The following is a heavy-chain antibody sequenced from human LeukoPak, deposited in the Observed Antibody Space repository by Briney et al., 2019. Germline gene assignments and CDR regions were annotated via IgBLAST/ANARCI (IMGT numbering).Heavy chain of an antibody. CDR1: GFTFSSYA. Sequence: GGSLRLSCAASGFTFSSYAMSWVRQAPGKGLEWVSAISSSGGSTYYADSVKGRLTISRDNSKNTLYLQMNSLRAEDTAVYYCAKWSFLWFDFDYWGQGTLVTVSS. D-gene: IGHD3-10*01. V-gene: IGHV3-23*01. J-gene: IGHJ4*02. CDR2: ISSSGGST. CDR3: AKWSFLWFDFDY.